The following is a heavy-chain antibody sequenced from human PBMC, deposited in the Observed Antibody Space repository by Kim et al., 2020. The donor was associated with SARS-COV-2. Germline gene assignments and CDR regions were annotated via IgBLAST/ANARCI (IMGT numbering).Heavy chain of an antibody. Sequence: SETLSLTCTVSGGSISSSSYYWGWIRQPPGKGLEWIGSIYYSGSTYYNPSLKSRVTISVDTSKNQFSLKLSSVTAADTAVYYCARDLQAGSGPYYYYYGMDVWGQGTTVTVSS. V-gene: IGHV4-39*07. CDR2: IYYSGST. D-gene: IGHD3-10*01. J-gene: IGHJ6*02. CDR1: GGSISSSSYY. CDR3: ARDLQAGSGPYYYYYGMDV.